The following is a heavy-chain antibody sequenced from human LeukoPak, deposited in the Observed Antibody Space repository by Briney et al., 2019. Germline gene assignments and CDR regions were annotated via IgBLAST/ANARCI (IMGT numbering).Heavy chain of an antibody. V-gene: IGHV1-69*13. Sequence: SVKVSCKASVGTYSIYAISWVRHAPGQGLEWMGGIIPIFCTANYAQKFQGRVTITADERTSTAYMDLSSLRSEDTAVYYCASLVYCSSTSCYRGAFDIWGQGTMVTVSS. CDR2: IIPIFCTA. CDR3: ASLVYCSSTSCYRGAFDI. CDR1: VGTYSIYA. D-gene: IGHD2-2*02. J-gene: IGHJ3*02.